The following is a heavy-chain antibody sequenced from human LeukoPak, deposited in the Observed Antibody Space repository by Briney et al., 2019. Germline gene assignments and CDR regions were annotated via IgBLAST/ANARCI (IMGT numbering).Heavy chain of an antibody. J-gene: IGHJ4*02. D-gene: IGHD3-9*01. V-gene: IGHV4-59*01. CDR2: IYYSGST. CDR1: GGSISSYY. CDR3: ARSLLDGDILTGYPFDY. Sequence: SETLSPTCSVSGGSISSYYWRWIRQPPGKGLEWILYIYYSGSTNDNPSLKRRATISVDTSKNQFPLKLSSVTAADTGVYYCARSLLDGDILTGYPFDYWGQGTLVTVSS.